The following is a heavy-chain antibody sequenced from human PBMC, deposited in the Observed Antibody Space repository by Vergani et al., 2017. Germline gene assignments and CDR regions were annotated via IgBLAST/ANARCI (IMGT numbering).Heavy chain of an antibody. CDR1: GFSLSTSGMC. V-gene: IGHV2-70*15. Sequence: QVTLRESGPALVKPTQTLTLTCTFSGFSLSTSGMCVSWIRQPPGKALEWLARIDWDDDKYYSTSLKTRLTISKDTSKNQVVLTMTNMDPVDTATYYCARIKSSSLSRGGGMDVWGQGTTVTVSS. CDR3: ARIKSSSLSRGGGMDV. CDR2: IDWDDDK. J-gene: IGHJ6*02. D-gene: IGHD6-13*01.